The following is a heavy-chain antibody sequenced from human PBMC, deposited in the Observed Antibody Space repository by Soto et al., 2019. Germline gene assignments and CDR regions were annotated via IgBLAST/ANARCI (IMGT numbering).Heavy chain of an antibody. D-gene: IGHD3-3*01. Sequence: KPGGSLRLSCAASGFTFSSYSMNWVRQAPGKGLEWVSSISSSSSYIYYADSVKGRFTISRDNAKNSLYLQMNSLRAEDTAVYYCARGFYDFWSGSPGDWFDPWGQGTLVTVSS. CDR3: ARGFYDFWSGSPGDWFDP. V-gene: IGHV3-21*01. J-gene: IGHJ5*02. CDR2: ISSSSSYI. CDR1: GFTFSSYS.